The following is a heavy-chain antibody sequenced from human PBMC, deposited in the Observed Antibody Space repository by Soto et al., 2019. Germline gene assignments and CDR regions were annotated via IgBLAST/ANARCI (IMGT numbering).Heavy chain of an antibody. D-gene: IGHD3-22*01. CDR2: IYYSGST. V-gene: IGHV4-39*01. CDR1: GGSISSSSYY. Sequence: PSETLSLTCTVSGGSISSSSYYWGWIRQPPGKGLEWIGIIYYSGSTYYNPSLKSRVTISVDTSKNQFSLKLSSVTAADTAVYYCARSDYDSSGYYYFDYWGQGTLVTVAS. J-gene: IGHJ4*02. CDR3: ARSDYDSSGYYYFDY.